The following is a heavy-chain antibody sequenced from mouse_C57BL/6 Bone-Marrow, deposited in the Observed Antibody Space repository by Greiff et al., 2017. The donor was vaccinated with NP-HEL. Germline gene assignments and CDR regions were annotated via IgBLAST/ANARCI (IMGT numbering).Heavy chain of an antibody. D-gene: IGHD1-1*01. Sequence: VQLQQSGTVLARPGASVKMSCKTSGYTFTSYWMHWVKQRPGQGLEWLGAINPGNSDTSYNQKFKGKAKLTEVTSASPSYMELSSLTNEYSAVYYCTRPYYGSTLRDAMDYWGQGTSVTVSS. CDR1: GYTFTSYW. V-gene: IGHV1-5*01. J-gene: IGHJ4*01. CDR2: INPGNSDT. CDR3: TRPYYGSTLRDAMDY.